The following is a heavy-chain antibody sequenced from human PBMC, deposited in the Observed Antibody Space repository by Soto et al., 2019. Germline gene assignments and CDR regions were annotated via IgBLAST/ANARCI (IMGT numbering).Heavy chain of an antibody. V-gene: IGHV3-21*01. CDR2: ISSSSSYI. D-gene: IGHD3-10*01. CDR1: GFTFSSYS. J-gene: IGHJ5*02. CDR3: ARAVLSYWFDP. Sequence: PGGSLGLSCAASGFTFSSYSMNWVRQAPGKGLEWVSSISSSSSYIYYADSVKGRFTISRDNAKNSLYLQMNSLRAEDTAVYYCARAVLSYWFDPWGQGTLVTVSS.